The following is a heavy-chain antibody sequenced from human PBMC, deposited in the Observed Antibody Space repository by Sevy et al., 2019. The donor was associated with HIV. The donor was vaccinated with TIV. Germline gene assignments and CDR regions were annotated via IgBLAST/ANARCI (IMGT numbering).Heavy chain of an antibody. CDR3: ARVGMATIILDY. CDR1: GFTFSSYG. CDR2: IWYDGSNK. Sequence: GGSLRLSCAASGFTFSSYGMHWVRQAPGKGLEWVAVIWYDGSNKYYADSMKGRFTISRDNSKNTLYLQMNSLRAEDTAVYYCARVGMATIILDYWGQGTLVTVSS. V-gene: IGHV3-33*01. D-gene: IGHD5-12*01. J-gene: IGHJ4*02.